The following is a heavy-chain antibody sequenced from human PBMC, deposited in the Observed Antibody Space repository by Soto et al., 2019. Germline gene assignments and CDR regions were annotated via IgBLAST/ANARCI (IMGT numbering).Heavy chain of an antibody. CDR2: IKQDGSQK. CDR1: GFTSSNYW. Sequence: PGGALRLSCAASGFTSSNYWMSWVRQAPGKGLQWVANIKQDGSQKWYVDSVKGRFAISRDNAKNSLYLQMNSLRVDDTAIYYCARSSPGFDSWGQGTLVTV. V-gene: IGHV3-7*02. CDR3: ARSSPGFDS. J-gene: IGHJ4*02.